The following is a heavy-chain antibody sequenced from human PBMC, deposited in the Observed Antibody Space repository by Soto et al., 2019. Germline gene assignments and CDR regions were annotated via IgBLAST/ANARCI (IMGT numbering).Heavy chain of an antibody. CDR2: IIPILGIA. CDR1: GGTFSSYT. Sequence: QVQLVQSGAEVKKPGSSVKVSCKASGGTFSSYTISWVRQAPGQGLEWMGRIIPILGIANYAQKFQGRVTITADKSTSTAYMELSSLRSEDTAVYYCARGDSSGWSHFDYWGQGTLVTVSS. CDR3: ARGDSSGWSHFDY. V-gene: IGHV1-69*02. J-gene: IGHJ4*02. D-gene: IGHD6-19*01.